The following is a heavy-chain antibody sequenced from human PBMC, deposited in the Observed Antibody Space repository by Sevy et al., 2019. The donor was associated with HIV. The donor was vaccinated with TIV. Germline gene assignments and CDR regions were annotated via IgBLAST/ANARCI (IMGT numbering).Heavy chain of an antibody. V-gene: IGHV3-33*01. CDR3: AREDIRVAGIGYYFHS. Sequence: GESLKISCAASGFSISGYGMHWVRQAPGKGLEWVAVIWYDGTNKEYADSVKGRFTISRDNSKNTRYLQMNSLRAEDTAVYYCAREDIRVAGIGYYFHSWGQGTLVTVSS. CDR1: GFSISGYG. D-gene: IGHD6-19*01. CDR2: IWYDGTNK. J-gene: IGHJ4*02.